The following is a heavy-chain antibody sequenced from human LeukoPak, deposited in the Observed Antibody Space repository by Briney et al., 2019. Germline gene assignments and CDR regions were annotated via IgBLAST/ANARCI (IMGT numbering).Heavy chain of an antibody. V-gene: IGHV3-13*01. CDR1: GFSFSTYD. J-gene: IGHJ6*03. D-gene: IGHD4-11*01. CDR2: IGSGGDT. CDR3: ARVMMGATVTTFHYYCMDV. Sequence: PGGSLRLSCAGSGFSFSTYDMLWVRQAPGKGLEWVSAIGSGGDTYYAGSVKGRFTISRDNAKNEVYLQMNSLRAEDTAIYYCARVMMGATVTTFHYYCMDVWGVGTTVTVSS.